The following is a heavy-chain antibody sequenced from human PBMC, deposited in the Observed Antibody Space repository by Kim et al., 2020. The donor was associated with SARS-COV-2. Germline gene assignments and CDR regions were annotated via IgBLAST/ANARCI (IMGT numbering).Heavy chain of an antibody. D-gene: IGHD6-19*01. CDR1: GFTFSSYG. J-gene: IGHJ4*02. CDR3: ARDHSSGWL. Sequence: GGSLRLSCAASGFTFSSYGMHWVRQAPGKGLEWVAVIWYDGSNKYYADSVKGRVTISRDNSKNTLYLQMNSLIAEDSAVYYCARDHSSGWLWGQGTLVTVSS. V-gene: IGHV3-33*01. CDR2: IWYDGSNK.